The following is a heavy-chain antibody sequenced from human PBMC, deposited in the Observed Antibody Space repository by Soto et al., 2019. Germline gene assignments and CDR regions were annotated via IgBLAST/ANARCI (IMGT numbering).Heavy chain of an antibody. V-gene: IGHV3-66*02. CDR3: ASTTGTTAFDI. J-gene: IGHJ3*02. CDR1: GFTVSSNY. CDR2: IYSGGST. D-gene: IGHD1-1*01. Sequence: GGSLRXSXAXSGFTVSSNYMSWVRQAPGKGLEWVSVIYSGGSTYYADSVKGRFTISRDNSKNTLYLQMNSLRAEDTAVYYCASTTGTTAFDIWGQGTMVTVSS.